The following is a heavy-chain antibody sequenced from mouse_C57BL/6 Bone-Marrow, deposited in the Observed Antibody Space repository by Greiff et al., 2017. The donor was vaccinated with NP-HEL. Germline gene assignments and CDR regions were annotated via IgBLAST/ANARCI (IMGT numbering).Heavy chain of an antibody. CDR1: GYTFTSYW. D-gene: IGHD6-1*01. J-gene: IGHJ2*01. CDR2: IDPSDSYT. Sequence: QVQLQQPGAELVMPGASVKLSCKASGYTFTSYWMHWVKQRPGQGLEWIGEIDPSDSYTNYNQKFKGKSTLTVDKSSSTAYMQLSSLTSEDSAVYYCAREDALYYFDYGGQGTTLTVSS. CDR3: AREDALYYFDY. V-gene: IGHV1-69*01.